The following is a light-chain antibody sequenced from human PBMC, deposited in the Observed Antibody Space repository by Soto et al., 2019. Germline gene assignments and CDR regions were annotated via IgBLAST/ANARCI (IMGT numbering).Light chain of an antibody. Sequence: IQMTQSPSTLSGSVGDRVTITCRASQTISSWLAWYQQKPGKAPKLLIYKASTLKSGVPSRFSGSASGTEFTLTISSLQPDDFATYYCQHYNSYSEAFGQGTKVDI. CDR1: QTISSW. V-gene: IGKV1-5*03. CDR2: KAS. CDR3: QHYNSYSEA. J-gene: IGKJ1*01.